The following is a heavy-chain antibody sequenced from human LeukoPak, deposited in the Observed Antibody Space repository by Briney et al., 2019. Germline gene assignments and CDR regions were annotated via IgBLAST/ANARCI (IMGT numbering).Heavy chain of an antibody. D-gene: IGHD4-23*01. V-gene: IGHV3-53*01. CDR2: IYRGGTT. CDR3: ARRAGGYSHPYDY. J-gene: IGHJ4*02. Sequence: PGGSLRLSCAASGFSLSSYEMNWVRQAPGKGLEWVSLIYRGGTTYYADSVKGRFTISRDNSKNTLYLQMNSLRAEDTAVYYCARRAGGYSHPYDYWGQGILVTVSS. CDR1: GFSLSSYE.